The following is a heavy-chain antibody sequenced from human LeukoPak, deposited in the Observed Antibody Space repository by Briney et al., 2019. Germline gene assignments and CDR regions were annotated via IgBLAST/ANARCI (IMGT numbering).Heavy chain of an antibody. D-gene: IGHD6-13*01. CDR2: IYYSGST. J-gene: IGHJ4*02. Sequence: SETLSPTCTVSGGSISSYYWSWIRQPPGKGLEWIGYIYYSGSTNYNPSLKSRVTISVDTSKNQFSLKLSSVTAADTAVYYCARVSIAAAGYYFDYWGQGTLVTVSS. CDR1: GGSISSYY. V-gene: IGHV4-59*01. CDR3: ARVSIAAAGYYFDY.